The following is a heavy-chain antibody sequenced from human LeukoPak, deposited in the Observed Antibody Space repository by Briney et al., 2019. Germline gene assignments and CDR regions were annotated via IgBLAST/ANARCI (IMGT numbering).Heavy chain of an antibody. Sequence: SETLSLTCTVSGGSISSYYWSWIRQPPGKGLEWIGEINHSGSTNYNPSLKSRVTISVDTSKNQFSLKLSSVTAADTAVYYCARVVYYDYVWGSYRWHAFDIWGQGTMVTVSS. CDR3: ARVVYYDYVWGSYRWHAFDI. D-gene: IGHD3-16*02. CDR2: INHSGST. V-gene: IGHV4-34*01. J-gene: IGHJ3*02. CDR1: GGSISSYY.